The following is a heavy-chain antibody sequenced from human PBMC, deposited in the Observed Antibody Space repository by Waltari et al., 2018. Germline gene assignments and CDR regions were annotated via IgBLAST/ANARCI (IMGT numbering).Heavy chain of an antibody. CDR2: IYYSGST. J-gene: IGHJ4*02. Sequence: VKLRERGPGLVKPSETLSLPGTAPVGPFSSHYGTGIRQPPGKGLEWIGYIYYSGSTNYNPSLKSRVTISVDTSKNQFSLKLSSVTAADTAVYYCARDRAAAPFDYWGQGTLVTVSS. CDR1: VGPFSSHY. CDR3: ARDRAAAPFDY. V-gene: IGHV4-59*11. D-gene: IGHD6-13*01.